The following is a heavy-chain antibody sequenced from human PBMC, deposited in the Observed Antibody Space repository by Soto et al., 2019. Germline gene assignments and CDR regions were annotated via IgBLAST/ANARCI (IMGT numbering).Heavy chain of an antibody. CDR2: ISAYNGNT. Sequence: QVQLVQSGAEVKKPGASVKVSCKASGYTFTSYGISWVRQAPGQGLEWMGWISAYNGNTNYAQKLQGRVTMTTDTSTSTAYMELRSLRSDDTAVYYCARDLVGLGDPLFGHRKKNYFVYWGQGTLVTVSS. CDR1: GYTFTSYG. J-gene: IGHJ4*02. CDR3: ARDLVGLGDPLFGHRKKNYFVY. D-gene: IGHD1-26*01. V-gene: IGHV1-18*01.